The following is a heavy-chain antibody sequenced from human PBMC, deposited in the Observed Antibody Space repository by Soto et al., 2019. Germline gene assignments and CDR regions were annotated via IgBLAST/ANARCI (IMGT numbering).Heavy chain of an antibody. CDR3: AKYYMVTRSPFDY. J-gene: IGHJ4*02. CDR2: ITSTGDRA. D-gene: IGHD5-18*01. CDR1: GFTFSSYA. V-gene: IGHV3-23*01. Sequence: EVQLLESGGGLVQPGGSLRLSCAASGFTFSSYAMSWVRQAPGKGLEWVSSITSTGDRAYYADSVKGRFTVSRDNSKNTLYLKMNSLRAEDTDVYYCAKYYMVTRSPFDYWGQGTLVTVSS.